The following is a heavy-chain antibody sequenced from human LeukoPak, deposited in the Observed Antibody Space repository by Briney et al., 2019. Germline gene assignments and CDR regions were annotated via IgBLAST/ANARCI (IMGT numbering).Heavy chain of an antibody. CDR1: GYTLTELS. D-gene: IGHD4-17*01. J-gene: IGHJ3*02. CDR2: FDPEDSET. CDR3: ATLHGDYELGAFDI. Sequence: ASVKVSCKVSGYTLTELSMHWVRQAPGKGLEWMGGFDPEDSETIYAQKFQGRVTMTEDTSTDTAYMELSSLRSEDTAVYYCATLHGDYELGAFDIWGQGTMVTVSS. V-gene: IGHV1-24*01.